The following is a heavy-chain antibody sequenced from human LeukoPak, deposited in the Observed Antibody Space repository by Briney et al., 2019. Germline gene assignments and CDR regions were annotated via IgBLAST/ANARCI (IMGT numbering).Heavy chain of an antibody. V-gene: IGHV4-39*07. D-gene: IGHD1-26*01. CDR3: ARVGGSYYTVYYYYYMDV. CDR1: GGSISSSSYY. Sequence: SETLSLTCTVSGGSISSSSYYWGWIRQPPGKGLEWIGSIYYSGSTYYNPSLKSRVTISVDTSKNQFSLKLSPVTAADTAVYYCARVGGSYYTVYYYYYMDVWGKGTTVTVSS. CDR2: IYYSGST. J-gene: IGHJ6*03.